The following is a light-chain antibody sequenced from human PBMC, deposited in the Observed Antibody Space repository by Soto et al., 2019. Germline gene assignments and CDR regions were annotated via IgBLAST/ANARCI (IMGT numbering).Light chain of an antibody. CDR1: SSNIGAGYD. CDR3: QSYDSSLSCWV. CDR2: GNS. Sequence: QSVLTQPLSVSGAPGQRVTISCTGSSSNIGAGYDVHWYQQLPGTAPKLLIYGNSNRPSGVPDRFSGSKSGTSASLAITGLQAEDEADYYCQSYDSSLSCWVFGGGTKLTVL. V-gene: IGLV1-40*01. J-gene: IGLJ3*02.